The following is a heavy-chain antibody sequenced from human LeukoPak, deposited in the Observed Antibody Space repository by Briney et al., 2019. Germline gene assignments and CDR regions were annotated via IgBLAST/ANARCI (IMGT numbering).Heavy chain of an antibody. V-gene: IGHV1-8*01. J-gene: IGHJ5*02. CDR3: ARNYARAYYYGSGSYYRKFDP. D-gene: IGHD3-10*01. CDR1: GYTFTSYD. CDR2: MNPNSGNT. Sequence: ASVKVSCKASGYTFTSYDINWVRQATGQGLEWMGWMNPNSGNTGYAQKFQGRVTMTRNTSISTAYMELSSLRSEDTAVYYCARNYARAYYYGSGSYYRKFDPWGQGTLVTVSS.